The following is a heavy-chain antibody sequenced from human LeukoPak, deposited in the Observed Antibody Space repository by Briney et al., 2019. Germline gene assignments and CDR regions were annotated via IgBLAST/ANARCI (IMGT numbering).Heavy chain of an antibody. CDR1: ELTVSSNY. CDR3: ARVEGAAYYFDY. J-gene: IGHJ4*02. CDR2: IYSGGRI. D-gene: IGHD1-26*01. Sequence: SGGSLRLSCAASELTVSSNYMSWLRQAPEKGLEWVSVIYSGGRIYYADSVKGRFTISRYNSKNTLYLQMNSLRPEDTAVYYCARVEGAAYYFDYWGQGTLVTVSS. V-gene: IGHV3-53*01.